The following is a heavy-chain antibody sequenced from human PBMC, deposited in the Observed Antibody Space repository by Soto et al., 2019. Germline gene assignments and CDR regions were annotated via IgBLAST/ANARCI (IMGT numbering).Heavy chain of an antibody. D-gene: IGHD2-2*01. CDR2: INWNGGST. V-gene: IGHV3-20*01. J-gene: IGHJ2*01. CDR1: GFTFDEYG. CDR3: ASACFCCSSTTCSYCSSDF. Sequence: GGSLRLSCAASGFTFDEYGMSWVRQAPGKGLEWVSGINWNGGSTGYADSVKGRFTISRDNAKNSLYLQMNSLRGEDTALYHCASACFCCSSTTCSYCSSDFWGRGTPVTVSS.